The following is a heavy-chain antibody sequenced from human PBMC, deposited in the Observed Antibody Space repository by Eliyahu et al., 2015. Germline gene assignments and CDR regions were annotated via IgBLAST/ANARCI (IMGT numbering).Heavy chain of an antibody. Sequence: QVQLVESGGGVVQPGRSLRXSCTAPGFXFDTYGIHWIRQAPGKGLXWVAIVSXDGTNSYYADSVKGRFTVSRDNSKNILYLQMNTLRPEDTGVYYCAKDDYSRRGGVRRGGMDIWGRGTTVTVSS. CDR3: AKDDYSRRGGVRRGGMDI. CDR1: GFXFDTYG. CDR2: VSXDGTNS. V-gene: IGHV3-30*18. J-gene: IGHJ6*02. D-gene: IGHD3-3*01.